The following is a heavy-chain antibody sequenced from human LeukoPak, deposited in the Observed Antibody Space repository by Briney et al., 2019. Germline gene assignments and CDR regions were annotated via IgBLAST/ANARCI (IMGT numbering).Heavy chain of an antibody. Sequence: ASVKVSCKASGYTFTGYHMHWVRQAPGQGLEWMGRINPNSGDTNYAQKFQGRVTMTRDTSISTAYMELSRLRSEDTAVYYCARVARSYYFDYWGQGTLVTVSS. CDR3: ARVARSYYFDY. CDR2: INPNSGDT. CDR1: GYTFTGYH. J-gene: IGHJ4*02. V-gene: IGHV1-2*06.